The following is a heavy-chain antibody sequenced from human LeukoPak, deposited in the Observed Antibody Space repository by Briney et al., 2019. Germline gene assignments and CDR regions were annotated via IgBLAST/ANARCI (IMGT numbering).Heavy chain of an antibody. V-gene: IGHV3-30*02. J-gene: IGHJ4*02. CDR2: IWYDGRNK. Sequence: PGGSLRLSCAASGFTFSSYGMHWVRQAPGKGLEWVAVIWYDGRNKFYADSLKGRFTISRDSSKNTLYLQINSLRPEDTAVYYCAKDQSQWGQGTLVIVSS. CDR3: AKDQSQ. CDR1: GFTFSSYG.